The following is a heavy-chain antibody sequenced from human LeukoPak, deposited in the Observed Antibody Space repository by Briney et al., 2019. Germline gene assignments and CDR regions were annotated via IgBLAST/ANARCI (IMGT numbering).Heavy chain of an antibody. CDR3: ARVFGTYCTNGVCYKPPDAFDI. J-gene: IGHJ3*02. Sequence: RASVKVSCKASGYTFTSYDINWVRQATGQGLEWMGWMNPNSGNTGYAQKFQGRVTMTRNTSISTAYMELSSLRSEDTAVYYCARVFGTYCTNGVCYKPPDAFDIWGQGTMVTVSS. D-gene: IGHD2-8*01. V-gene: IGHV1-8*01. CDR2: MNPNSGNT. CDR1: GYTFTSYD.